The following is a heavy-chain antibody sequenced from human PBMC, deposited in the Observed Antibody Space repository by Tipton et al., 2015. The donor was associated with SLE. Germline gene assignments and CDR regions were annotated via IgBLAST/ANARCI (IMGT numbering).Heavy chain of an antibody. V-gene: IGHV4-39*07. CDR1: GGSISSTSHF. CDR2: IHHGGNT. Sequence: TLSLTCTVSGGSISSTSHFWGWIRQPPGKGLEFIGNIHHGGNTFYNPSLKSRLTISLDTSKNQFSLKLTSVTAADTAVYFCARDRNILYLSASTEVDAFDIWGQGTTVIVSS. CDR3: ARDRNILYLSASTEVDAFDI. J-gene: IGHJ3*02. D-gene: IGHD3-9*01.